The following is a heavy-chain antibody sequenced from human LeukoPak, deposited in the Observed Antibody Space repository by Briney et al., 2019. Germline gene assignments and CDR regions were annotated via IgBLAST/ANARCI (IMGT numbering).Heavy chain of an antibody. D-gene: IGHD1-26*01. CDR2: INHSVNT. CDR1: GGSVSDYS. V-gene: IGHV4-34*01. Sequence: PSETLSLICGVYGGSVSDYSWSWIRQPPGKGLEFIGEINHSVNTNFNPSLKSRVTISVDTSKNQVSLRLSSVTAADTAVYYCARQGGGYYAIDDWGQGTLVTVSS. J-gene: IGHJ4*02. CDR3: ARQGGGYYAIDD.